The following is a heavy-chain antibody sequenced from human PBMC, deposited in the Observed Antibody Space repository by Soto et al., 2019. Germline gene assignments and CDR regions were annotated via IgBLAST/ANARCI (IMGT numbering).Heavy chain of an antibody. CDR1: GYTFTSYD. CDR3: ARSERRGYSYGYYYYHMVV. Sequence: ASVKVSCKSSGYTFTSYDINWVRQATGQGLEWMGWMNPNSGNTGYAQKFQGRVTMNRNTSISTAYMELSSLRSEDTAVYYCARSERRGYSYGYYYYHMVVWGKGITVTVS. J-gene: IGHJ6*03. D-gene: IGHD5-18*01. CDR2: MNPNSGNT. V-gene: IGHV1-8*01.